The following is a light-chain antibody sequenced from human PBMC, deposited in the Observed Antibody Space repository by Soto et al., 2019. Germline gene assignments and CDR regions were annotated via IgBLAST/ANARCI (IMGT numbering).Light chain of an antibody. CDR3: ASYAGNDIVL. J-gene: IGLJ2*01. CDR2: EVY. Sequence: QSVLTQPPSASGSPGQSVTISCTGTSNDVGSYGYVSWYQQHSGKAPKLMLYEVYKRPSGVPDRFSGSRSGNTASLTVSGLQSEDEANYYCASYAGNDIVLFGGGTKLTVL. V-gene: IGLV2-8*01. CDR1: SNDVGSYGY.